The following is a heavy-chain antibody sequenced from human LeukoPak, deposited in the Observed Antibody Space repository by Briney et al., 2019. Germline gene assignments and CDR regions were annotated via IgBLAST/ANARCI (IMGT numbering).Heavy chain of an antibody. Sequence: ASVKVSCKASGGTFSSYVISWVRQAPGQGLEWRGGNNPIFGTANYAQKFRGRVTITADESTSTDYMELSSLRSEDTAVYYCARVLRLQGQIFGYYMDAWGKGTTVTVSS. CDR2: NNPIFGTA. D-gene: IGHD3-3*01. V-gene: IGHV1-69*13. CDR3: ARVLRLQGQIFGYYMDA. J-gene: IGHJ6*03. CDR1: GGTFSSYV.